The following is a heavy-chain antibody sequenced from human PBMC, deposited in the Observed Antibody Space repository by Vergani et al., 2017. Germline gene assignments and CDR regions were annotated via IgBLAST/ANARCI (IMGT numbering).Heavy chain of an antibody. CDR2: IYYSGST. CDR1: GYSISSSNW. D-gene: IGHD6-6*01. J-gene: IGHJ6*02. V-gene: IGHV4-28*01. CDR3: ARYRIAARLYYYYGMDV. Sequence: QVQLQESGPGLVKPSDTLSLTCAVSGYSISSSNWWGWIRPPPGKGLEWIGYIYYSGSTYYNPSLKSRVTISVDTSKNQFSLKLSSVTAADTAVYYCARYRIAARLYYYYGMDVWGQGTTVTVSS.